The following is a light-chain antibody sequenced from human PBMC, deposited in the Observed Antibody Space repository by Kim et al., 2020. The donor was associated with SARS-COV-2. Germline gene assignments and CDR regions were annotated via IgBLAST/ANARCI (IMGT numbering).Light chain of an antibody. J-gene: IGKJ5*01. CDR1: QSVSAD. V-gene: IGKV3D-15*01. CDR3: QQYKNWPPFT. CDR2: GAS. Sequence: GERSTQSRGDRQSVSADIAWSETRGGRARRRLTYGASTGATGSPARCSGRGSGREFTLTISGLQSEDLAVYYCQQYKNWPPFTFGQGTRLEI.